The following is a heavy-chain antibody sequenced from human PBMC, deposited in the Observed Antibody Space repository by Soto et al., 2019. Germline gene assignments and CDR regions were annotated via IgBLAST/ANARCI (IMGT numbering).Heavy chain of an antibody. Sequence: ASVKVSCEASGYTFTGYYMHWVRQAPGQGLEWMGWINPNSGGTNYAQKFQGWVTMTRDTSISTAYMELSRLRSDDTAVYYCARDSEHYDFWSGYYKGGYYYYGMDVWGQGTTVTVSS. J-gene: IGHJ6*02. CDR1: GYTFTGYY. D-gene: IGHD3-3*01. CDR2: INPNSGGT. CDR3: ARDSEHYDFWSGYYKGGYYYYGMDV. V-gene: IGHV1-2*04.